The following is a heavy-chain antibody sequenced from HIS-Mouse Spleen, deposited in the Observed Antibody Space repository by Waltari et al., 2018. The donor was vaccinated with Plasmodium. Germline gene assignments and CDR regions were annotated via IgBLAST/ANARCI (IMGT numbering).Heavy chain of an antibody. CDR3: AKDLQRYYSYYFDY. D-gene: IGHD3-10*01. CDR2: ISYDGSNK. J-gene: IGHJ4*02. CDR1: SSYG. V-gene: IGHV3-30*18. Sequence: SSYGMHWVRQAPGKGLEWVAVISYDGSNKYYADSVKGRFTISRDNSKNTLYLQMNSLRAEDTAVYYCAKDLQRYYSYYFDYWGQGTLVTVSS.